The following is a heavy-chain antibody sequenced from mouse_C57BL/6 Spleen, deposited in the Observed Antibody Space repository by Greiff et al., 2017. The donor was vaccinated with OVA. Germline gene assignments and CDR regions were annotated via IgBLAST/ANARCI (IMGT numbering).Heavy chain of an antibody. D-gene: IGHD1-1*01. V-gene: IGHV2-9-1*01. CDR3: ARNYYYGSSPHAMDY. CDR2: IWTGGGT. J-gene: IGHJ4*01. CDR1: GFSLTSYA. Sequence: VKLQQSGPGLVAPSQSLSITCTVSGFSLTSYAISWVRQPPGKGLEWLGVIWTGGGTNYNSALKSRLSISKDNSKSQVFLKMNSLQTDDTARYYCARNYYYGSSPHAMDYWGQGTSVTVSS.